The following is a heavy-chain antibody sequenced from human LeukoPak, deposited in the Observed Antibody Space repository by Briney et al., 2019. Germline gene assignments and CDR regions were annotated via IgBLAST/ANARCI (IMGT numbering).Heavy chain of an antibody. V-gene: IGHV3-15*01. CDR3: TTSIAPTVTLGGRAWYYYYYMDV. CDR1: GFTFSNAW. CDR2: IKSKTDGGTT. D-gene: IGHD4-17*01. Sequence: PGGSLRLSCAASGFTFSNAWMSWVRQAPGKGLEWVGRIKSKTDGGTTDYAAPVKGRFTISRDDSKNTLYLQMNSLKTEDTAVYYCTTSIAPTVTLGGRAWYYYYYMDVWGKGTTVTVSS. J-gene: IGHJ6*03.